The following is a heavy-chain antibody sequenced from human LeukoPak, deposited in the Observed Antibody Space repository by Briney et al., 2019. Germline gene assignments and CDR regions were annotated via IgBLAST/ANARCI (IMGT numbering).Heavy chain of an antibody. CDR2: IWYDGSNK. J-gene: IGHJ5*02. CDR1: GFTFSVYG. Sequence: GGSLRLSCAASGFTFSVYGMHWVRQAPGKGLEWVAVIWYDGSNKYYADSAKGRFTISRDNSKNTLYLQMNSLRAEDTAVYYCARGKDWFDPWGQGTLVTVSS. CDR3: ARGKDWFDP. V-gene: IGHV3-33*08.